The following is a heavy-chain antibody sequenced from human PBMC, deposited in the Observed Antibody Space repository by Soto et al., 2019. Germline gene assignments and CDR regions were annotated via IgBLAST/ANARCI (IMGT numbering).Heavy chain of an antibody. CDR2: INPNSGGT. J-gene: IGHJ6*02. D-gene: IGHD5-18*01. V-gene: IGHV1-2*04. CDR3: ARTRYSYGETYYYYGMDV. CDR1: GYTFTGYY. Sequence: GASVKVSCKASGYTFTGYYMHWVRQAPGQGLEWMGWINPNSGGTNYAQKFQGWVTMTRDTSISTAYMELSRLRSDDTAVYYCARTRYSYGETYYYYGMDVWGQETTVTVSS.